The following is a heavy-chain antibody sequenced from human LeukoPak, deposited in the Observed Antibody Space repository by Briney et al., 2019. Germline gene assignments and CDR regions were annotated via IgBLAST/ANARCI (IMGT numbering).Heavy chain of an antibody. CDR2: INHNGST. J-gene: IGHJ5*02. V-gene: IGHV4-34*01. CDR3: ARTEGIAARSWFDP. CDR1: GGSFSGYY. D-gene: IGHD6-6*01. Sequence: SETLSLTCAVYGGSFSGYYWSWIRQPPGKGLEWIGEINHNGSTNYNPSLKSRVTISVDTSKNQFSLKLSSVTAADTAVYYCARTEGIAARSWFDPWGQGTLVTVSS.